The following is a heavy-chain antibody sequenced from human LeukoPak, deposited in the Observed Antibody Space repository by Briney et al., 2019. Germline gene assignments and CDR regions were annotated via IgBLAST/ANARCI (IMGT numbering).Heavy chain of an antibody. CDR3: ARELVGATRGLDY. V-gene: IGHV1-2*02. CDR2: INPNSGGT. J-gene: IGHJ4*02. CDR1: GYTFTSYD. Sequence: ASVKVSCKASGYTFTSYDTNWVRQAPGQGLEWMGWINPNSGGTNYAQKFQGRVTMTRDTSISAAYMELSRLRSDDTAVYYCARELVGATRGLDYWGQGTLVTVSS. D-gene: IGHD1-26*01.